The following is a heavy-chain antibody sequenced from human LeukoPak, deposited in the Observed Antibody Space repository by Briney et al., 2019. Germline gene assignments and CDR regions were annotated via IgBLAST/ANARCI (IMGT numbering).Heavy chain of an antibody. V-gene: IGHV3-30-3*01. CDR3: VRDGGGY. CDR1: EFTLRTYA. J-gene: IGHJ4*02. Sequence: GGSLKLSCAASEFTLRTYAMHWVRQAPGKGLEWVAVISSDGSKKFYSDSVKGQFSISRDNSKNTLYLQMNSLRTEDTGVYFCVRDGGGYWGQGTLVTVSS. CDR2: ISSDGSKK.